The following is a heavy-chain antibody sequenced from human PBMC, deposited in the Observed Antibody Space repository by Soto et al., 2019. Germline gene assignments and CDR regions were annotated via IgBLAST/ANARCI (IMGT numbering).Heavy chain of an antibody. J-gene: IGHJ5*02. CDR2: INHSGST. V-gene: IGHV4-34*01. CDR3: ARLCPGGIDSKRRWIDP. Sequence: ATLSLAFAVHGGSFSGYYWSWIRQPPGKGLEWIGEINHSGSTNYNPSLKSRVTISVDTSKNQFSLKLSSVTAADTAAYYCARLCPGGIDSKRRWIDPCAQGTQFTVPS. CDR1: GGSFSGYY. D-gene: IGHD2-8*02.